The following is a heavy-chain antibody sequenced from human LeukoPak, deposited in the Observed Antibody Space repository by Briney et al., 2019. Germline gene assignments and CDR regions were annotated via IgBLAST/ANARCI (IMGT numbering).Heavy chain of an antibody. CDR2: IIPIFGTA. J-gene: IGHJ3*02. CDR3: ARDYRTYSSSSDAFDI. V-gene: IGHV1-69*05. Sequence: SVKVSCKASGGTFSSYAISWVRQAPGQGLEWMGGIIPIFGTANYAQKFQGRVTMTTDTSTSIAYMELSRLRSDDTAVYYCARDYRTYSSSSDAFDIWGQGTMVTVSS. CDR1: GGTFSSYA. D-gene: IGHD6-6*01.